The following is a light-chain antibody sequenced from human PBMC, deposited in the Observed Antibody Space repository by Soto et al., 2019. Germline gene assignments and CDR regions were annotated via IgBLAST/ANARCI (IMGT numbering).Light chain of an antibody. J-gene: IGLJ2*01. CDR3: CSYAGSYNLV. Sequence: QSALTQPRSVSGSPGQSVTISCTGTSSDVGGYDYVSWYQQHPGKAPKFMIYDVSKRPSGVPDRFSASKSGNTASLTISGLQAEDESDSDCCSYAGSYNLVFGGGTKLTVL. V-gene: IGLV2-11*01. CDR2: DVS. CDR1: SSDVGGYDY.